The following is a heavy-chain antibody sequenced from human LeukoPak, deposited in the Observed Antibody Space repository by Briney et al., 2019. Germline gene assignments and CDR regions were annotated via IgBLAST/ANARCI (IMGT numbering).Heavy chain of an antibody. CDR2: INPNSGGT. J-gene: IGHJ3*02. Sequence: ASVKVSCKASGYTFTGYYMHWVRQAPGQGLEWMGWINPNSGGTNYAQTFQGRVTMTRDKSIRTAYMELRRLTSDDTAVYYCARDRAYDSNGYYSALDAFDIWGQGTMVTVSS. CDR1: GYTFTGYY. CDR3: ARDRAYDSNGYYSALDAFDI. D-gene: IGHD3-22*01. V-gene: IGHV1-2*02.